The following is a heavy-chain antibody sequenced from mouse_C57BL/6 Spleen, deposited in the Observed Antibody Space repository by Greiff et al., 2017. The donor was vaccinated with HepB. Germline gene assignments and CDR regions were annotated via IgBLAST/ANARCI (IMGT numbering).Heavy chain of an antibody. CDR3: TRSYYSNYRRLDY. D-gene: IGHD2-5*01. Sequence: QVQLQQSGAELVRPGASVTLSCKASGYTFTDYEMHWVKQTPVHGLEWIGAIDPETGGTAYTQKFKGKAILTADKSSSTAYMELRSLTSEDSAVYYCTRSYYSNYRRLDYWGQGTSVTVSS. CDR2: IDPETGGT. CDR1: GYTFTDYE. J-gene: IGHJ4*01. V-gene: IGHV1-15*01.